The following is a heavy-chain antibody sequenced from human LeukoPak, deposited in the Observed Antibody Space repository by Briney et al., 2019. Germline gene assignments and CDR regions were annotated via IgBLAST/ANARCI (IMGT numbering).Heavy chain of an antibody. CDR2: IYYSGST. Sequence: SETLSLTCTVSGGSISNYYWSWIRQPPGKGLEWIGYIYYSGSTNYNPSLKSRVTISVDTSKNQFSLKLSSVTAADTAVYYCASWRRVATPGGNWFDPWGQGTLVTVSS. V-gene: IGHV4-59*12. J-gene: IGHJ5*02. D-gene: IGHD5-12*01. CDR1: GGSISNYY. CDR3: ASWRRVATPGGNWFDP.